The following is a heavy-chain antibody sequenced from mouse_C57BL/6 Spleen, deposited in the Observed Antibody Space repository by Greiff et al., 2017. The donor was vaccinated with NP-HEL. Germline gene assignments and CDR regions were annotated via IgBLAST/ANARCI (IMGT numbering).Heavy chain of an antibody. D-gene: IGHD3-2*02. CDR1: GYTFTSYG. CDR2: IHPNSGST. J-gene: IGHJ2*01. CDR3: ARKTAQAHDY. Sequence: QVQLQQSGAELARPGASVKLSCKASGYTFTSYGISWVKQRPGQGLEWIGMIHPNSGSTNYNEKFKSKATLTVDRSSSTAYMQLSSLTSEDSAVYYCARKTAQAHDYWGQGTTLTVSS. V-gene: IGHV1-64*01.